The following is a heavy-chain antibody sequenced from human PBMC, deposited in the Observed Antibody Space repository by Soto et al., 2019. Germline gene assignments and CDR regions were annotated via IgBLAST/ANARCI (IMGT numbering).Heavy chain of an antibody. V-gene: IGHV4-61*01. Sequence: QVQLKESGPGLVKPSETLSLTCNVSGGSFNSDSYYWSWIRQPPGKELEWIGYIYYSGSTNYNPSLTSRVTISEHTSQNQFSLQLSSVTAADTAVYYCARGRGIVLVPGATRFDYWGQGTLVTVSS. CDR3: ARGRGIVLVPGATRFDY. D-gene: IGHD2-2*01. CDR1: GGSFNSDSYY. CDR2: IYYSGST. J-gene: IGHJ4*02.